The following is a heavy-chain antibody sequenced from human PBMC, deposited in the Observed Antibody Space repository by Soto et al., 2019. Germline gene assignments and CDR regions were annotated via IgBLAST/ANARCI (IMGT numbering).Heavy chain of an antibody. CDR3: ERSPRGTVTTLFHFDY. D-gene: IGHD4-17*01. CDR2: IYYSGST. Sequence: QVQLQESGPGLVKPSQTLSLTCTVSGGSISSGGYYWSWIRQNPGKGLEWIGYIYYSGSTYYNPSLKSRVTISVDTSKNQFSLKLSSVTAADTAVYYCERSPRGTVTTLFHFDYWGQGTLVTVSS. J-gene: IGHJ4*02. CDR1: GGSISSGGYY. V-gene: IGHV4-31*03.